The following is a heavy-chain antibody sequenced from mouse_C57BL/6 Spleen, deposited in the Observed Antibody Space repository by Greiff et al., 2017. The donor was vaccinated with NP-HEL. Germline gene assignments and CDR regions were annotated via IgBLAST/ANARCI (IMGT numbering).Heavy chain of an antibody. V-gene: IGHV7-1*01. Sequence: EVKVVESGGGLVQSGRSLRLSCATSGFTFSDFYMEWVRQAPGQGLEWIAASRHTATDYTTEYNASVKGRFIVSRNTSQSILYLQMNALRAEDTAIYYCSRAAWRCSFDYWGQGTTLTVSS. J-gene: IGHJ2*01. CDR2: SRHTATDYTT. CDR1: GFTFSDFY. CDR3: SRAAWRCSFDY.